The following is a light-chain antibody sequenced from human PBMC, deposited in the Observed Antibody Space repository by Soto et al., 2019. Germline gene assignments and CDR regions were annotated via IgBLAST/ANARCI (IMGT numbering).Light chain of an antibody. Sequence: DIQMTQSPSSLSASVGDRVTITCRASQSISNYLNWYQQKPGKAPKLLIYDASSMQSGVPSRFSCSGSETDFTLTISSLQPDDSATYYCQQSFSPLWTFGQGTKVEV. CDR3: QQSFSPLWT. CDR1: QSISNY. J-gene: IGKJ1*01. CDR2: DAS. V-gene: IGKV1-39*01.